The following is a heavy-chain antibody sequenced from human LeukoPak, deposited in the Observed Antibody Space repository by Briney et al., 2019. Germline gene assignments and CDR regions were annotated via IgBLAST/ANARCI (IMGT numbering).Heavy chain of an antibody. J-gene: IGHJ4*02. Sequence: GGSLRLSCAASGFTFSSYAMHWVRQAPGKGLEWVAVISYDGSNKYYADSVKGRFTISRDNSKNTLYLQMNSLRAEDTAVYYCAKGYSYGYIDYWGQGTLVTVSS. CDR2: ISYDGSNK. CDR3: AKGYSYGYIDY. D-gene: IGHD5-18*01. CDR1: GFTFSSYA. V-gene: IGHV3-30*04.